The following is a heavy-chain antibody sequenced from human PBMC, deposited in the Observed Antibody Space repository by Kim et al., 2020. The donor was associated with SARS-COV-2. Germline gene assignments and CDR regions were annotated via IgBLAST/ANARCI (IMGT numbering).Heavy chain of an antibody. CDR2: T. J-gene: IGHJ4*02. V-gene: IGHV4-39*02. D-gene: IGHD3-16*01. Sequence: TYYNPTLQSRVTISVETSKNPFSLRLRSVTAADTAVYYCARPISGGVDYSYWGQGTLVTVSS. CDR3: ARPISGGVDYSY.